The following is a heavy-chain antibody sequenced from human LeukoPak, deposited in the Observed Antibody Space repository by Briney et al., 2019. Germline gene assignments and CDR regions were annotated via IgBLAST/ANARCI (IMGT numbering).Heavy chain of an antibody. CDR3: ARPGASYAFDI. CDR2: ISYDGSNK. J-gene: IGHJ3*02. CDR1: GFTFSYQA. Sequence: GGSLRLSCAASGFTFSYQAMHWVRQAPGQGLEWVAVISYDGSNKYYADSVKGRFTISRDNSKNTLYLQMNSLRAEDTAVYYCARPGASYAFDIWGQGTMVTVSS. D-gene: IGHD2-8*02. V-gene: IGHV3-30*04.